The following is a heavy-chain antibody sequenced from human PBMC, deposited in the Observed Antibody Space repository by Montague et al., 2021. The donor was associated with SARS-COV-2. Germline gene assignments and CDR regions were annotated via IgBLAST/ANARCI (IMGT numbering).Heavy chain of an antibody. CDR1: GFSLTNHV. Sequence: SLRLSCAASGFSLTNHVIHWVRQAPGKGLEWVSVIWSDESNKFYTLSVRGRFTISRDISKNTVYIQVNTVRVDDTAMYFCARERDNSRPLGSWGQGTLVIVSS. D-gene: IGHD3-16*01. J-gene: IGHJ4*02. V-gene: IGHV3-33*01. CDR3: ARERDNSRPLGS. CDR2: IWSDESNK.